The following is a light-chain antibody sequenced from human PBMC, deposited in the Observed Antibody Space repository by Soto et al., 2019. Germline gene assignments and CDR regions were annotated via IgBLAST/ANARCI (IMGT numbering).Light chain of an antibody. CDR3: QQRNTWPPIT. V-gene: IGKV3D-15*01. CDR2: GAS. CDR1: QSVRGN. Sequence: EIVMAQSPATLSVSPGEGATLSCRASQSVRGNLAWYQQKPGQAPRLLIYGASARASGIPTRFSGAGAGAEFTLTISSLQSEDSAVYFCQQRNTWPPITFGQGTRLEIK. J-gene: IGKJ5*01.